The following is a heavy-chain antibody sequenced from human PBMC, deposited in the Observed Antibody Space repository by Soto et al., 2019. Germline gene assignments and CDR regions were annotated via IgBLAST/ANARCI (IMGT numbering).Heavy chain of an antibody. D-gene: IGHD4-17*01. CDR1: GFTFSSYS. Sequence: EVQLVESGGGLVQPGGSLRLSCAASGFTFSSYSMNWVRQAPGKGLEWVSYISSSSSTIYYADSVKGRFTISRDNAKNSLYLQMNSLRDEDTAVYYCARAANDYGDYYYYGMDVWGRGTTVTVSS. V-gene: IGHV3-48*02. CDR2: ISSSSSTI. CDR3: ARAANDYGDYYYYGMDV. J-gene: IGHJ6*02.